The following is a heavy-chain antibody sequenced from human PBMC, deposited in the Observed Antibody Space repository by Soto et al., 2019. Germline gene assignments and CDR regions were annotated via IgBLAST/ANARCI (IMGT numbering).Heavy chain of an antibody. V-gene: IGHV3-23*01. Sequence: PGGSLRLSCAASGVRFSTYAMSWVRQAPGKGLEWVSVISDNGDSTYYTDSVKGRFTISRDSSKNTLYLRMNSLRAEDTAVYYCGSYVRGPTFYFDNWGQGTLVTVSS. CDR3: GSYVRGPTFYFDN. CDR1: GVRFSTYA. CDR2: ISDNGDST. J-gene: IGHJ4*02. D-gene: IGHD3-10*02.